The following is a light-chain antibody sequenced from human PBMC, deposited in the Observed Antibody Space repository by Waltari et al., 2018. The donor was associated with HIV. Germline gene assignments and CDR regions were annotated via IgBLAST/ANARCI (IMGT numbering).Light chain of an antibody. J-gene: IGKJ2*01. CDR2: DAS. V-gene: IGKV1-13*02. CDR3: QQFRTYPRT. Sequence: AIQLTQSPSSLSASVGDRVTITCRASQGIRNALAWYQQKQGRPPKLLIYDASTLEGGVPSRFSGSFSGTDFNLTISNLQPEDSATYYCQQFRTYPRTFGQGATLEI. CDR1: QGIRNA.